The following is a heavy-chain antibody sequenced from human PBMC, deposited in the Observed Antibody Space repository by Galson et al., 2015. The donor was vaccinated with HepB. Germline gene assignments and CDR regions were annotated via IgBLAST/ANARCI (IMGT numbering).Heavy chain of an antibody. CDR2: IGSDIRYI. J-gene: IGHJ3*02. CDR1: GFTFSPFG. CDR3: ARALTYYDFWSGYSAFDI. Sequence: SLRLSCAASGFTFSPFGMTWVRQAPGKGLEWVAVIGSDIRYIHYADSVKGRFTISRDNAKNSLYLQMNSLRAEDTAVYYCARALTYYDFWSGYSAFDIWGQGTMVTVSS. D-gene: IGHD3-3*01. V-gene: IGHV3-21*01.